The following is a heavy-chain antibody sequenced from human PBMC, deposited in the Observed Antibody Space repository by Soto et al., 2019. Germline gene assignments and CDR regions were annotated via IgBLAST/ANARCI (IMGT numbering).Heavy chain of an antibody. Sequence: GGSLRLSCAASGFTFSSYSMNWVRQASGKGLQCDSSISSSSTYIYYADSVKGRFTISTANAKNSLYMQMNSPRAEDTAVYYCARHTYYAANDSDTHVWGPGTTAPVS. V-gene: IGHV3-21*01. J-gene: IGHJ6*02. CDR1: GFTFSSYS. CDR3: ARHTYYAANDSDTHV. CDR2: ISSSSTYI. D-gene: IGHD3-10*01.